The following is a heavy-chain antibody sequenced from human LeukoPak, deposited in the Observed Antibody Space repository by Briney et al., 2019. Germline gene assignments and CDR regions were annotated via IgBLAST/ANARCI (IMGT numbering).Heavy chain of an antibody. CDR2: IYYSGST. CDR1: GGSISSYY. V-gene: IGHV4-59*01. CDR3: ASTPPRSKTTEETFFDI. J-gene: IGHJ3*02. D-gene: IGHD1-1*01. Sequence: SETLSLTCTVSGGSISSYYWSWIRQPPGRGLEWIGYIYYSGSTNYNPSLKSRVTISVDTSKNQFSLKLSSVTAADTAVYYCASTPPRSKTTEETFFDIWGQGTMVTVSS.